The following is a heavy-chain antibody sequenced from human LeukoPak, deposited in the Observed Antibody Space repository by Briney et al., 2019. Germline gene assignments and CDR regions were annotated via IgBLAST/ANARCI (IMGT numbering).Heavy chain of an antibody. Sequence: PGGSLRLSCAASGFTFSRYGMHWVRQAPDKGLEWVAVISYDGSNRYYADSVKGRFTISRDNSKNTLYLQMNSLRDEDTVVYFGTKDLSPDPLWPKPDYWGQGTLVTVSS. CDR3: TKDLSPDPLWPKPDY. J-gene: IGHJ4*02. CDR1: GFTFSRYG. V-gene: IGHV3-30*18. D-gene: IGHD3-10*01. CDR2: ISYDGSNR.